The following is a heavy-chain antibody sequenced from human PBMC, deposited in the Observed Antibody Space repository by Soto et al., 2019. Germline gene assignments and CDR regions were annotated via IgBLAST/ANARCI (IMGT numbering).Heavy chain of an antibody. V-gene: IGHV3-74*03. CDR3: ARDNNWSYDS. J-gene: IGHJ4*02. CDR2: IKPDGSRT. D-gene: IGHD1-1*01. Sequence: GGSLRLSCAASGFTFSSYWMHWVRQAPGEGLVWVSYIKPDGSRTKDADSVKGRFTISRDNARNTFYLRMNSLRAEDTAVYYCARDNNWSYDSWGRGTLVTVSS. CDR1: GFTFSSYW.